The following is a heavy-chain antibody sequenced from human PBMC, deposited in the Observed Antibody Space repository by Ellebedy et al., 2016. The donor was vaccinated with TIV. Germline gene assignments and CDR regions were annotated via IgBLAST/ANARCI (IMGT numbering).Heavy chain of an antibody. D-gene: IGHD2/OR15-2a*01. J-gene: IGHJ5*02. CDR1: GFIFSDYA. Sequence: GESLKISCATSGFIFSDYAISWVRQPPGKGLEWVSTISGLGESTFAADSVKGRFTISRDFSKMPVYLQMNRLRVEDTAVYFCATRGNSIGWFADWGQGTLVTVSS. CDR2: ISGLGEST. CDR3: ATRGNSIGWFAD. V-gene: IGHV3-23*01.